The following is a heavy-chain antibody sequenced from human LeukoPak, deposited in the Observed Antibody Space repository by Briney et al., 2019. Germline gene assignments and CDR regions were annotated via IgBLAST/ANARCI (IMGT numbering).Heavy chain of an antibody. CDR2: IYYSGST. CDR1: GGSISSYY. Sequence: PSETLSLTRTVSGGSISSYYWSWIRQPPGKGLEWIGYIYYSGSTNYNPSLKSRVTISVDTSKNQFSLKLSSVTAADTAVYYCAREVVTVRYFDLWGRGTLVTVSS. V-gene: IGHV4-59*01. J-gene: IGHJ2*01. CDR3: AREVVTVRYFDL. D-gene: IGHD4-23*01.